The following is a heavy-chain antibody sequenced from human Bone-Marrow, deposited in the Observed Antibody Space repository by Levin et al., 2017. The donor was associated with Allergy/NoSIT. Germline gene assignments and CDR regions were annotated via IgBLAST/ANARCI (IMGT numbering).Heavy chain of an antibody. CDR2: ISSSGSHI. D-gene: IGHD1-26*01. Sequence: GGSLRLSCAASGFTFSDYYMSWIRQAPGKGLQWVSYISSSGSHIDSADSVKGRFTISRDNARNAMYLQMNSLRAEDTAVYYCARDRVSSTYYDRHYYSYHGIDVWGQGTTVTVSS. J-gene: IGHJ6*02. CDR1: GFTFSDYY. V-gene: IGHV3-11*01. CDR3: ARDRVSSTYYDRHYYSYHGIDV.